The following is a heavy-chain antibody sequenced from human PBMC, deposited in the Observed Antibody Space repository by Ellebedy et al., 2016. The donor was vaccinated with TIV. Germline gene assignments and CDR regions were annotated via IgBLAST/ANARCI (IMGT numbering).Heavy chain of an antibody. J-gene: IGHJ4*02. D-gene: IGHD4-17*01. CDR2: ITSGGTT. CDR3: ARWDHGDYLVLIDF. CDR1: GFTFSGSS. V-gene: IGHV3-23*01. Sequence: GESLKISXAASGFTFSGSSMNWVRQAPGKGLEWVSGITSGGTTYYTDSVKGRFTISRDNSKNTLYLQVNSLRAENTAVYYCARWDHGDYLVLIDFWGQGTLVTVSS.